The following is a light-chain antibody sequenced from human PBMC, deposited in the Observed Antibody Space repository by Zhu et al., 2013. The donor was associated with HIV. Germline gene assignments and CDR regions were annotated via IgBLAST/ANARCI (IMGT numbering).Light chain of an antibody. CDR2: GAS. CDR3: QQYNSFST. Sequence: EIVMTQSPATLSVSPGERAALSCRASQSVSSSYLAWYQQKPGQAPKVLIYGASTRATSIPARFSGSGSGTEFTLTISGLQSEDFAVYYCQQYNSFSTFGQGTKVEIK. V-gene: IGKV3-15*01. J-gene: IGKJ1*01. CDR1: QSVSSSY.